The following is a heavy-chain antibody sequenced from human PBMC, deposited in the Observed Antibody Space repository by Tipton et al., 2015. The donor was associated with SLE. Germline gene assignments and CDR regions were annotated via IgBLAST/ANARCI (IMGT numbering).Heavy chain of an antibody. Sequence: TLSLTCTVSGGSISSHYWSWIRQGPGKGLGWIGYMSNSETTSYNPPLKSRVTISLDTSKNQFSLKLRSVTAADTAVYYCAGAWQGYCSGGTCYVLDYWGQGTLVTVSS. CDR1: GGSISSHY. J-gene: IGHJ4*02. D-gene: IGHD2-15*01. CDR2: MSNSETT. CDR3: AGAWQGYCSGGTCYVLDY. V-gene: IGHV4-59*11.